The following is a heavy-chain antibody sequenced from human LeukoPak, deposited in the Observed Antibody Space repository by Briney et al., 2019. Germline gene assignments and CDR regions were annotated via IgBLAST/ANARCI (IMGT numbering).Heavy chain of an antibody. Sequence: KAGGSLRLSCAASGFTFSSYSMNWVRQAPGKGLEWVSSISSSSSYIYSADSVKGRFTISRDNAKNSLYLQMNSLRAEDTAVYYCARDHASYSTAYEFDYWGQGTLVTVSS. CDR3: ARDHASYSTAYEFDY. CDR2: ISSSSSYI. V-gene: IGHV3-21*01. J-gene: IGHJ4*02. D-gene: IGHD1-26*01. CDR1: GFTFSSYS.